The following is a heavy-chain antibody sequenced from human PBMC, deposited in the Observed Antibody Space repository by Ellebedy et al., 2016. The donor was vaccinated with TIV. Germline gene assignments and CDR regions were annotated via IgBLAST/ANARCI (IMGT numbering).Heavy chain of an antibody. CDR3: AKDGGDYIPVGIVVVIAEGSYFDY. J-gene: IGHJ4*02. CDR2: ISGSGGST. V-gene: IGHV3-23*01. CDR1: GFTFSSYA. Sequence: GGSLRLSXAASGFTFSSYAMSWVRQAPGKGLEWVSAISGSGGSTYYADSVKGRFTISRDNSKNTLYLQMNSLRAEDTAVYYCAKDGGDYIPVGIVVVIAEGSYFDYWGQGTLVTVSS. D-gene: IGHD3-22*01.